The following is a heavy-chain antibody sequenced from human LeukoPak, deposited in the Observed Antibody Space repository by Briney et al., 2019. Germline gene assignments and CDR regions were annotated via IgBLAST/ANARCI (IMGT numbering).Heavy chain of an antibody. CDR2: IKHDGSQR. D-gene: IGHD2-21*02. J-gene: IGHJ3*02. CDR3: ARLYCGGDCDAFDI. Sequence: GGSLRLSCAASGFPLGRHWMSWARHAPGKGPEWVANIKHDGSQRYYVDSVKGRFTISRDNAKNSAHLQMNSLRVEDTAIYYCARLYCGGDCDAFDIWGQGTMVTVSS. CDR1: GFPLGRHW. V-gene: IGHV3-7*02.